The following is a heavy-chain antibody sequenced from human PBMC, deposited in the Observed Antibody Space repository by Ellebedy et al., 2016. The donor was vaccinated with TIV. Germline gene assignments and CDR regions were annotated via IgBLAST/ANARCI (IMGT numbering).Heavy chain of an antibody. CDR3: ARERFSHRMFDF. J-gene: IGHJ4*02. CDR1: GGTFSSHA. CDR2: IIALYGTT. V-gene: IGHV1-69*13. D-gene: IGHD2/OR15-2a*01. Sequence: SVKVSCXTSGGTFSSHAISWVRHTPGQGLEWMVGIIALYGTTNYAQKFQGRLTVIADESTSTAYMELSSLRLEDTAMYYCARERFSHRMFDFWGQGTLVTVSS.